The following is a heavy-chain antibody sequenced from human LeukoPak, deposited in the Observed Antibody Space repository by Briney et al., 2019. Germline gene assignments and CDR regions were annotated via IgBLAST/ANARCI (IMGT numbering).Heavy chain of an antibody. D-gene: IGHD2-2*02. J-gene: IGHJ4*02. CDR1: GYSFTSYW. CDR3: ARELGYCSSTSCYSGQYYFDY. V-gene: IGHV5-51*01. CDR2: IYPGDFDT. Sequence: GESLKISCKGSGYSFTSYWIGWVRQMPGKGLEWMGIIYPGDFDTRYSPSFQGQVTISADKSISTAYLQWSSLKASDIAMYYCARELGYCSSTSCYSGQYYFDYWGQGTLVTVSS.